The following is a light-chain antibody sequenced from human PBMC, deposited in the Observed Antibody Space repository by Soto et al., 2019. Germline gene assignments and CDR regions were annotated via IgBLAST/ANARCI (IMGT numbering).Light chain of an antibody. CDR3: QQYGSSPPWT. J-gene: IGKJ1*01. Sequence: EIVLTQSPGTLSLSPGERATLSCRAGQSVSISYLAWYQQKPGQAPRLLIYLASSRATGIPDRFSGSGSGTDFTLTISRLEPEDFAVYYCQQYGSSPPWTFGQGTKVDIK. CDR1: QSVSISY. CDR2: LAS. V-gene: IGKV3-20*01.